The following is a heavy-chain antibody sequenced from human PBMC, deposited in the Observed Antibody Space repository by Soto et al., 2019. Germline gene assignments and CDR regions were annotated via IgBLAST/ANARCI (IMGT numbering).Heavy chain of an antibody. CDR3: ARDCTSTTCYLYYYGMDV. V-gene: IGHV4-38-2*01. Sequence: SETLSLTCAVSGYSISSGYYWGWIRQPPGKGLEWIGSIYHSGSTYYNPSLKSRVTISVDTSKNQFSLKLSSVTAADTAVYYCARDCTSTTCYLYYYGMDVWGQGTRVAVSS. CDR2: IYHSGST. J-gene: IGHJ6*02. D-gene: IGHD2-2*01. CDR1: GYSISSGYY.